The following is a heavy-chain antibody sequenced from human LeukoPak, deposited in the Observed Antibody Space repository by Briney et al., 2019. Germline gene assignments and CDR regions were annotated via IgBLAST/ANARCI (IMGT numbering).Heavy chain of an antibody. CDR2: ISYDGSNK. CDR3: AKEVPGGAGTLTRWFGSYGSLPDY. CDR1: GFTFSSYG. J-gene: IGHJ4*02. V-gene: IGHV3-30*18. D-gene: IGHD5-18*01. Sequence: GGSLRLSCAASGFTFSSYGMHWVRQAPGKGLEWVAVISYDGSNKYYADSVKGRFTISRANSKNTLYLQMNSLRAEDTAVYYCAKEVPGGAGTLTRWFGSYGSLPDYWGQGTLVTVSS.